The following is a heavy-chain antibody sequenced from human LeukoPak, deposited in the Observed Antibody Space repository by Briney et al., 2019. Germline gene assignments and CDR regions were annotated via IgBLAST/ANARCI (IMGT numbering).Heavy chain of an antibody. CDR3: TRMSSGSDSTYYYSYVDV. CDR1: GFTFRGSA. J-gene: IGHJ6*03. D-gene: IGHD3-10*01. CDR2: IRSKANSYVT. Sequence: PGGSLRLSCAASGFTFRGSAMHWVRQASGKGLEWVGRIRSKANSYVTAYAASVKGRFTISRDDSKNTAYLQMNSLKTEDTAVYYCTRMSSGSDSTYYYSYVDVWGKGTSVTVSS. V-gene: IGHV3-73*01.